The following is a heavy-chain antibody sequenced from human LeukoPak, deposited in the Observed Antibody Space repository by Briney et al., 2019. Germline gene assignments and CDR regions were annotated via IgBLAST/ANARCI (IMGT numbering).Heavy chain of an antibody. CDR3: ARMGSGGNLFDY. J-gene: IGHJ4*02. CDR2: IYYSGST. V-gene: IGHV4-30-4*01. D-gene: IGHD2-15*01. CDR1: GGSFSSGDYY. Sequence: SETLSLTCTVSGGSFSSGDYYWSWIRQPPGKGLEWIGYIYYSGSTNYNPSLKSRVTISVDTSKNQFSLKLSSVTAADTAVYYCARMGSGGNLFDYWGQGTLVTVSS.